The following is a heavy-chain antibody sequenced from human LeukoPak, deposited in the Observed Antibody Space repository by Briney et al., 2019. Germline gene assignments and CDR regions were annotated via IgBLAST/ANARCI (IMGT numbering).Heavy chain of an antibody. J-gene: IGHJ4*02. CDR1: RFTFSSYE. CDR3: ARESIAVAGAPFDY. Sequence: PGGSLRLSCAASRFTFSSYEMNWVRQAPGKGLEWVSYISSGSTIYDADSVKGRFTISRDNAKNSLYLQMNRLRAEDTAVYYCARESIAVAGAPFDYWGQGTLVTVSS. CDR2: ISSGSTI. V-gene: IGHV3-48*03. D-gene: IGHD6-19*01.